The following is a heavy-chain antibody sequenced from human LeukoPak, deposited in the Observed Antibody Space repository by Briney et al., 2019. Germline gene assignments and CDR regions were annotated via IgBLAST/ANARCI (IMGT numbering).Heavy chain of an antibody. CDR3: ARQNDFRLDY. V-gene: IGHV5-51*01. J-gene: IGHJ4*02. CDR2: IYPGDSDT. Sequence: GESLRISFKGSGYPFSSYWIGWVRPMPGKGLEWMGIIYPGDSDTRYSPSLQGQVTISVDTSIGTASLQWSSLKASDTAIYYCARQNDFRLDYWGQGTLVTVSS. D-gene: IGHD3-3*01. CDR1: GYPFSSYW.